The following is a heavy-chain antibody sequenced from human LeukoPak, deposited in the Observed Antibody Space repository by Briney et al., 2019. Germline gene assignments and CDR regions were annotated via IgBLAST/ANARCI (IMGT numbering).Heavy chain of an antibody. CDR1: GGSITTSSYY. Sequence: SETLSLTCTVSGGSITTSSYYWSWIRQPPGKGLEWIGNIYYSGSTKYNPSLKSRVTISVDTSKNHFSLKLSSVTAADTAVYYCARHGNYYDSSGYNYYFDYWGQGTLGTVSS. CDR3: ARHGNYYDSSGYNYYFDY. D-gene: IGHD3-22*01. J-gene: IGHJ4*02. V-gene: IGHV4-61*03. CDR2: IYYSGST.